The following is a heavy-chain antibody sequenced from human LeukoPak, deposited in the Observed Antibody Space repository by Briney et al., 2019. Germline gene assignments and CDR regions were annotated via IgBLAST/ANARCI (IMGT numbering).Heavy chain of an antibody. Sequence: RSGGSLRLSCAASGFTFSDSYMTWIRQAPGKGLEWVSYISNSGSSIYYADSVKGRFTTSRDNAKSSLYLQMNSLRAEDTAVYYCARDLGYSSGPNYWGQGTRVTVSS. J-gene: IGHJ4*02. CDR1: GFTFSDSY. V-gene: IGHV3-11*04. CDR3: ARDLGYSSGPNY. D-gene: IGHD6-19*01. CDR2: ISNSGSSI.